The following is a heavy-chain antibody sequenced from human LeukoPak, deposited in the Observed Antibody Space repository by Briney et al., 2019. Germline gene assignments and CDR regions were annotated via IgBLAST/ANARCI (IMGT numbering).Heavy chain of an antibody. D-gene: IGHD6-19*01. J-gene: IGHJ4*02. CDR2: IKQDGSNK. CDR1: GFTFSSYW. CDR3: AKDRLAVAVYYFDY. V-gene: IGHV3-7*01. Sequence: GGSLRLSCAASGFTFSSYWMSWVRQAPGKGLEWVANIKQDGSNKYYADSVKGRFTISRDNSKNTLYLQMNSLRAEDTAVYYCAKDRLAVAVYYFDYWGQGTLVTVST.